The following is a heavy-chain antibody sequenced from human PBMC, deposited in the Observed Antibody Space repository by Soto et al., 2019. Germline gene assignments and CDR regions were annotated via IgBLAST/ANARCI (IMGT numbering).Heavy chain of an antibody. J-gene: IGHJ4*02. CDR1: GGSISSSSYY. Sequence: QLQLQESGPGLVKPSETLSLTCTVSGGSISSSSYYWGWIRQPPGKGLEWIGSIYYSGSTYYNPSLKSRVTISVDTSKNQFSLNLSSVTAADTAVYYCASHLILLNPFVDWGQGTLVTVSS. CDR2: IYYSGST. V-gene: IGHV4-39*01. CDR3: ASHLILLNPFVD. D-gene: IGHD3-10*01.